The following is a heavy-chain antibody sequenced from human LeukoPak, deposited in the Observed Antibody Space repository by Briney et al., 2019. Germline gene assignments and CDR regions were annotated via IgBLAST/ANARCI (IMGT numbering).Heavy chain of an antibody. CDR3: AKDQGDFWSGYYPLDY. V-gene: IGHV3-23*01. D-gene: IGHD3-3*01. Sequence: GGSLRLSCAASGFTFSSYAMSWVRQAPGKGLEWVSAISGSGGSTYYADSVKGRFTISRDNSKNTLYLQMNSLRAEDTAVYYCAKDQGDFWSGYYPLDYWGQGTLVTVSS. CDR2: ISGSGGST. J-gene: IGHJ4*02. CDR1: GFTFSSYA.